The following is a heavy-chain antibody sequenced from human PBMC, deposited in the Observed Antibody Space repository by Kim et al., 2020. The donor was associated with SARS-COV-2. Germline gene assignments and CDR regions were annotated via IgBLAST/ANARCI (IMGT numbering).Heavy chain of an antibody. D-gene: IGHD3-10*01. CDR3: AITSVDY. V-gene: IGHV3-7*01. J-gene: IGHJ4*02. Sequence: GGSLRLSCTASAFSFSDYSMTWVRQAPGKGLEWVANINGDGSEKYYVAFVKGRSITSRDNAKNSLYLQMNSLRAEDTAVYFCAITSVDYCGQGTAVTASS. CDR2: INGDGSEK. CDR1: AFSFSDYS.